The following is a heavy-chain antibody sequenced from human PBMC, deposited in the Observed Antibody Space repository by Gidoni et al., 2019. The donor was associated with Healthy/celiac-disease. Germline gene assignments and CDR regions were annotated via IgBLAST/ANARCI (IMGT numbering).Heavy chain of an antibody. V-gene: IGHV3-21*01. J-gene: IGHJ5*02. CDR3: ARDATPTGANWFDP. CDR2: ISSSSSYI. Sequence: GFTFSSYSMNWVRQAPGKGLEWVSSISSSSSYIYYADSVKGRFTISRDNAKNSLYLQRNSLRAEDTAVYYCARDATPTGANWFDPWGKGTLVTVSS. D-gene: IGHD1-1*01. CDR1: GFTFSSYS.